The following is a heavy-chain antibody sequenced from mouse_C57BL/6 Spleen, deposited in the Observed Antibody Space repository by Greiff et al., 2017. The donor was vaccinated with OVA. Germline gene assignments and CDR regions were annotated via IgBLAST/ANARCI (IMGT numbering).Heavy chain of an antibody. CDR3: ARRLLGYYFDY. J-gene: IGHJ2*01. Sequence: QVQLQQPGAELVRPGSSVKLSCKASGYTFTSYWMDWVKQRPGQGLEWIGNIYPSDSETHYNQKFKDKATLTVDKTSSTAYMQLSSLTSEDSAVYYCARRLLGYYFDYWGQGTTLTVSS. D-gene: IGHD2-13*01. CDR2: IYPSDSET. CDR1: GYTFTSYW. V-gene: IGHV1-61*01.